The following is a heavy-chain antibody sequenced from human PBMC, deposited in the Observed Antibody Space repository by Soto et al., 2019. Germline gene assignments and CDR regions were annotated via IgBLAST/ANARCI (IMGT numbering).Heavy chain of an antibody. Sequence: GGSLRLSCAASGFSFSTYGMHWVRQAPGKGLEWVAFIKNDGSNKYYADSVKGRFTISRDNARNSLYLQMNSLRAEDTAVYYCATIAGAYWGQGTLVTVSS. CDR2: IKNDGSNK. CDR1: GFSFSTYG. D-gene: IGHD6-13*01. J-gene: IGHJ4*02. CDR3: ATIAGAY. V-gene: IGHV3-30*02.